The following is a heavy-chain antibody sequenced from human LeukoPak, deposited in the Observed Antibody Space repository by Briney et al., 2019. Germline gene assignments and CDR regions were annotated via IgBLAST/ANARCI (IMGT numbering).Heavy chain of an antibody. CDR3: ASKTPADY. CDR2: VSSSSSTI. CDR1: GFTFGDYA. J-gene: IGHJ4*02. Sequence: GGSLRLSCTASGFTFGDYAMNWVRQAPGKGLEWVSYVSSSSSTIYYADSVKGRFTISRDNAKNSLYLQMNSLRDEDTAVYYCASKTPADYWGQGTLVTVSS. V-gene: IGHV3-48*02. D-gene: IGHD2-15*01.